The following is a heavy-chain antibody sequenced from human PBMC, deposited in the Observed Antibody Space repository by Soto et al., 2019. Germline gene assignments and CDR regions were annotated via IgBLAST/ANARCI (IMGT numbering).Heavy chain of an antibody. CDR1: GYTFTSYA. J-gene: IGHJ4*02. D-gene: IGHD2-21*02. Sequence: QVQLVQSGAEEKKPGASVKVSCQASGYTFTSYAMHWVRQAPGQRLEWMGWINAGNGNTKYSKKFQGRVTITRDTSASTAYMELSTLRSEDTAVYYCARSIVVVTALDYWGQGTLVTVSS. V-gene: IGHV1-3*05. CDR3: ARSIVVVTALDY. CDR2: INAGNGNT.